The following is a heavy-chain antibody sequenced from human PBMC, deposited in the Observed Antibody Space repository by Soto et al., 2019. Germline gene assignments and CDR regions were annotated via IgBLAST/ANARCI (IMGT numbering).Heavy chain of an antibody. CDR1: GFTFSSYS. CDR2: ISSSSSYI. V-gene: IGHV3-21*01. CDR3: ARAGGSGNWNEVGNY. Sequence: GGSLRLSCAASGFTFSSYSINWVRQAPWKGLEWVSSISSSSSYIYYADSVKGRFTISRDKAKNSLYLQMNSLRAEDTDVYYCARAGGSGNWNEVGNYWGQGTLVPV. D-gene: IGHD1-1*01. J-gene: IGHJ4*02.